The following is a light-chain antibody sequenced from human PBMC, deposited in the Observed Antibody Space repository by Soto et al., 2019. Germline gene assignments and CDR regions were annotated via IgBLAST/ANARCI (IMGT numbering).Light chain of an antibody. CDR2: AAS. CDR3: QQYGSSPT. J-gene: IGKJ1*01. Sequence: IQWTRSPSSLSASVGYRVPITCRASKGISRYLAWYPQHPGKAPQLLIYAASSRATGIPDRFIGSGSGTDFTLTISRLEPEDFAVYYCQQYGSSPTFGQGTKVDIK. V-gene: IGKV1-NL1*01. CDR1: KGISRY.